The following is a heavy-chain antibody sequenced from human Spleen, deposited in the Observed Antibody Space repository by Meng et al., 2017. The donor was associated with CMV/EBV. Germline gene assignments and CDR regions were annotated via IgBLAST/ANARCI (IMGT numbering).Heavy chain of an antibody. V-gene: IGHV1-69*16. CDR3: ARDGAEGAFDI. Sequence: SVQVSCKTSGGIFNTYTLSWVRNAPGQGLEWMGRISPILGVAVYAQKYQGRVSMTTDESTSTAYMELSSLRSEDTAVYYCARDGAEGAFDIWGQRTMVTVSS. CDR1: GGIFNTYT. D-gene: IGHD3-10*01. J-gene: IGHJ3*02. CDR2: ISPILGVA.